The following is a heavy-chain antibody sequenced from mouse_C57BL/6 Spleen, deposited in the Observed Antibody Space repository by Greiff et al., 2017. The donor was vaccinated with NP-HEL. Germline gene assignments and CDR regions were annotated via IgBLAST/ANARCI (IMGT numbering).Heavy chain of an antibody. V-gene: IGHV5-16*01. Sequence: EVKLMESEGGLVQPGSSMKLSCTASGFTFSDYYMAWVRQVPEKGLEWVANINYDGSSTYYLDSLTSRFIISRDNAKNLLYLQMSSLKSEDTATYYCARAGGAMDYWGQGTSVTVSS. J-gene: IGHJ4*01. CDR3: ARAGGAMDY. CDR1: GFTFSDYY. CDR2: INYDGSST.